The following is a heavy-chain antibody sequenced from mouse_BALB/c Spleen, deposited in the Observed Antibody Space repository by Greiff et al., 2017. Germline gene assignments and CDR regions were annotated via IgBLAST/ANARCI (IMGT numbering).Heavy chain of an antibody. J-gene: IGHJ4*01. CDR3: AKKEGPYYGLYYYAMDY. D-gene: IGHD2-10*01. CDR2: IWRGGST. V-gene: IGHV2-5-1*01. Sequence: VKLVESGPSLVQPSQSLSITCTVSGFSLTSYGVHWVRQSPGKGLEWLGVIWRGGSTDYNAAFMSRLGITKDNTKSHVFFKMSSLQADDTAIYYCAKKEGPYYGLYYYAMDYWGQGTSVTVSS. CDR1: GFSLTSYG.